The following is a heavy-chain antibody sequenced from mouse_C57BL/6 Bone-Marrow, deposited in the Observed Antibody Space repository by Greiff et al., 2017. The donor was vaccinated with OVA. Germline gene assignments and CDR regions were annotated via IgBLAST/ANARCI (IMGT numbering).Heavy chain of an antibody. CDR1: GFNIKDYY. V-gene: IGHV14-2*01. CDR2: IDPEDGET. CDR3: AYYYGSSSYWYFDV. J-gene: IGHJ1*03. Sequence: DVKLVESGAELVKPGASVKLSCTASGFNIKDYYMHWVKQRTEQGLEWIGRIDPEDGETKYAPKFQGKATITADTSSNTAYLQLSSLTSEDTAVYYCAYYYGSSSYWYFDVWGTGTTVTVSS. D-gene: IGHD1-1*01.